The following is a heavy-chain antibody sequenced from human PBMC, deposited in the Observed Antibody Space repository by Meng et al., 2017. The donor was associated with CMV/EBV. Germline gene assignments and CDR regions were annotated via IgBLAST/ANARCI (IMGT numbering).Heavy chain of an antibody. CDR1: GFTFSSYS. CDR2: ISSSSSYI. Sequence: GESLKISCAASGFTFSSYSMNWVRQAPGKGLEWVSSISSSSSYIYYADSVKGRFTISRDNAKNSLYLQMNSLRAEDTAVYYCARDHHYDGWFDPWGQGTLVTVSS. V-gene: IGHV3-21*01. D-gene: IGHD3-3*01. J-gene: IGHJ5*02. CDR3: ARDHHYDGWFDP.